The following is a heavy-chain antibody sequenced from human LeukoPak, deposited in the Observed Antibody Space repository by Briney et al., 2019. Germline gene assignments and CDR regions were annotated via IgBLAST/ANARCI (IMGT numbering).Heavy chain of an antibody. D-gene: IGHD1-7*01. CDR3: ARTGTGTAPDAFDI. Sequence: GGSLRLSCAASGFTFSSYWMSWVRQAPGKGLEWVANIKQDGSEKYYVDSVKGRFTIPRDNAKNSLYLQMNSLRAEDTAVYYCARTGTGTAPDAFDIWGQGTMVTVSS. V-gene: IGHV3-7*01. J-gene: IGHJ3*02. CDR1: GFTFSSYW. CDR2: IKQDGSEK.